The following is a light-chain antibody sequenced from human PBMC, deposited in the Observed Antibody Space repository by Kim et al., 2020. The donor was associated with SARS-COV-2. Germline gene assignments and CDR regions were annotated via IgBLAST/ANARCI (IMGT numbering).Light chain of an antibody. V-gene: IGLV3-1*01. Sequence: SSELTQPPSVSVSPGQTASITCSGDKLGDKHVSWYQQKPGQSPVLVIYQNRKRPSGIPERFSGSKSGNTASLTISGTQAMDEADYYCQAWDSSTAVFGGGTQLTVL. CDR2: QNR. J-gene: IGLJ2*01. CDR3: QAWDSSTAV. CDR1: KLGDKH.